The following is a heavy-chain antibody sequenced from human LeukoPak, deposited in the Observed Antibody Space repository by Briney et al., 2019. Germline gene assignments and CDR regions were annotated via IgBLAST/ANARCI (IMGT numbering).Heavy chain of an antibody. CDR3: ARDPGKGSPDYFDY. J-gene: IGHJ4*02. D-gene: IGHD3-10*01. V-gene: IGHV3-30*04. CDR2: IGYDGRFK. CDR1: GFTFNNYP. Sequence: PGTSLRLSCATSGFTFNNYPMHWVRQAPGKGLEWVAVIGYDGRFKFHSDSVKGRFTISRDDSKNTLYLQMNSLRPEDTAVYYCARDPGKGSPDYFDYWGQGTLVTVST.